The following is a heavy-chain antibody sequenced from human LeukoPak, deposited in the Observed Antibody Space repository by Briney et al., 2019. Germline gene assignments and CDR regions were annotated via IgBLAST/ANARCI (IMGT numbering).Heavy chain of an antibody. D-gene: IGHD2-15*01. J-gene: IGHJ5*02. V-gene: IGHV3-23*01. CDR3: AKWGCSGGSCYPFAT. CDR2: MSGTSGRT. CDR1: RFSFSSYG. Sequence: GGSLRLSCAASRFSFSSYGMHWVRQAPGKGLEWVSAMSGTSGRTYYADSVKGRFTISRDNSKNTLYLQMNSLRVEDTAIYYCAKWGCSGGSCYPFATWGQGTPVTVSS.